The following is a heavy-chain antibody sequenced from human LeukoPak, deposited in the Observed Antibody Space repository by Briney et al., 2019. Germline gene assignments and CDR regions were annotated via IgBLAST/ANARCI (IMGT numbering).Heavy chain of an antibody. V-gene: IGHV3-30*18. Sequence: GGSLRLSCAASGFTFSSYGMHWVRQAPGKGLEWVAVISYDGSNKYYADSVKGRFTISRDNSKNTLYLQMNSLRAEDTAVYYCAKDHSNYDFDYWGQGTLVTVSS. CDR3: AKDHSNYDFDY. CDR2: ISYDGSNK. CDR1: GFTFSSYG. D-gene: IGHD4-11*01. J-gene: IGHJ4*02.